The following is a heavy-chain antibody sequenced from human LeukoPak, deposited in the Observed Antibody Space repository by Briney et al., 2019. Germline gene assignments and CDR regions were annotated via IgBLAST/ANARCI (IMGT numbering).Heavy chain of an antibody. J-gene: IGHJ5*02. CDR1: GYTFTGYG. D-gene: IGHD6-13*01. V-gene: IGHV1-18*01. CDR2: ISAYNGNT. CDR3: ASIAAAGSNWFDP. Sequence: ASVKVSCKDSGYTFTGYGISWVRQAPGQGLEWMGWISAYNGNTNYAQKLQGRVTMTTDTSTSTAYMELRSLRSDDTAVYYCASIAAAGSNWFDPWGQGTLVTVSS.